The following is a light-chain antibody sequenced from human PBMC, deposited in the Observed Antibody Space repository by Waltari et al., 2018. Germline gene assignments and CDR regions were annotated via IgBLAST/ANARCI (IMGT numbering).Light chain of an antibody. V-gene: IGKV2-28*01. CDR2: FAS. J-gene: IGKJ1*01. Sequence: DIVMTQSPLSLSVTPGEPASISCRSSQSLLPSNGYNYLDWYLQKPRQSPQLLFYFASNRASGVPGRFGGSGSGTDFTLKISRVEAEDVGVYYCMQALQTPRTFGQGTKVEIK. CDR1: QSLLPSNGYNY. CDR3: MQALQTPRT.